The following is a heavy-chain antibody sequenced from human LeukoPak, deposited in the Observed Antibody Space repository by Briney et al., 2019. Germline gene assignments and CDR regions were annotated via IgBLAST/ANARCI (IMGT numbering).Heavy chain of an antibody. CDR2: IKQDGSEK. Sequence: GGSRRLSCAASGFTFSSYWMSWVRQAPGKGLEWVANIKQDGSEKYYVDSVKGRFTISRDNAKNSLYLQMNSLRAEDTAVYYCARDPGGGYFDYWGQGTLVTVSS. J-gene: IGHJ4*02. CDR1: GFTFSSYW. D-gene: IGHD3-16*01. CDR3: ARDPGGGYFDY. V-gene: IGHV3-7*01.